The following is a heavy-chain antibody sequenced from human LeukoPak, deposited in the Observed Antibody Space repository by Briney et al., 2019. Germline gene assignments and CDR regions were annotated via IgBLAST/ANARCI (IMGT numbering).Heavy chain of an antibody. Sequence: SETLSLTCTVSGGFISSYYWSWIRQPPGKGLEWIGYIYYSGSTNYNPSLKSRVTISVDTSENQLSLKLSSVTAADTAVYYCARXGSGSYYLHWGQGTLVTVXX. D-gene: IGHD3-10*01. CDR3: ARXGSGSYYLH. CDR2: IYYSGST. CDR1: GGFISSYY. J-gene: IGHJ4*02. V-gene: IGHV4-59*01.